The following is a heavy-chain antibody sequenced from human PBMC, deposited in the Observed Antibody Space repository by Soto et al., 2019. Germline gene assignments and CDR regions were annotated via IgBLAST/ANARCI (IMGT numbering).Heavy chain of an antibody. V-gene: IGHV4-34*01. Sequence: QVQLQQWGAGLLKPSETLTLTCAVYGGSFSGYYSSWIRQPPGKGLECIGEIHHSGSTNYNPSLKSRVTISVDTSKNQFSLKLSSVTAADTAVYYCARVDQEGERRSASPGAYWGQGTLVIVSS. J-gene: IGHJ4*02. D-gene: IGHD1-26*01. CDR1: GGSFSGYY. CDR2: IHHSGST. CDR3: ARVDQEGERRSASPGAY.